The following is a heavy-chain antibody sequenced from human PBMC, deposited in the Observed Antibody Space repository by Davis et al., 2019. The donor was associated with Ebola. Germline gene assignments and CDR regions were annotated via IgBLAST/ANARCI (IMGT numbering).Heavy chain of an antibody. D-gene: IGHD5-12*01. Sequence: SETLSLTCTVSGYSISSGYYWGWIRQPPGKGLEWIGSIYHSGSTYYNPSLKSRVTISVDTSKNQFSLKLSSVTAADTAVYYCARVATEIHDAFDIWGQGTMVTVSS. CDR2: IYHSGST. V-gene: IGHV4-38-2*02. CDR3: ARVATEIHDAFDI. J-gene: IGHJ3*02. CDR1: GYSISSGYY.